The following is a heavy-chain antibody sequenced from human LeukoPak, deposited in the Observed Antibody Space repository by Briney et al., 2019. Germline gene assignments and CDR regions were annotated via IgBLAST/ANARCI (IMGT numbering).Heavy chain of an antibody. CDR1: GGSISSNY. CDR2: IYNSGST. CDR3: AREGIDCSNCGRKNWFDP. J-gene: IGHJ5*02. V-gene: IGHV4-59*12. D-gene: IGHD4-11*01. Sequence: SETLSLTCTVSGGSISSNYWSWIRQPPGKGLEWIGYIYNSGSTNYNPSLKSRVTISVDTSKNQFFLNLISLTAADTSVYYFAREGIDCSNCGRKNWFDPWGQGTLVTVSS.